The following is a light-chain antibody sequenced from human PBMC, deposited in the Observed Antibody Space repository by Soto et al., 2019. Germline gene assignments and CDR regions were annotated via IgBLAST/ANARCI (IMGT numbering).Light chain of an antibody. CDR3: ASWDDSLNAVL. Sequence: QSVLTQSPSASGTAGQRITISCSGGSSNVGSNSVNWYQQVPGTAPQVLIYRDHQRPSRVPDRFSGSKSGTSASLAISGLQSEDEADYYCASWDDSLNAVLFGGGTKLTVL. V-gene: IGLV1-44*01. CDR2: RDH. CDR1: SSNVGSNS. J-gene: IGLJ2*01.